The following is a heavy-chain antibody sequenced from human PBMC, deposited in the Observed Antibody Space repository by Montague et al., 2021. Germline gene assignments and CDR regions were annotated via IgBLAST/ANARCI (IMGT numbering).Heavy chain of an antibody. CDR3: ARERDRYYYMDI. CDR2: VSHGGRT. Sequence: SETLSLTCTVSRSRINSDYYWGWIRQPPGKGLEWMGSVSHGGRTYYSPSLKSRVTISVDTSNNHFSLKLSSVTAADTAMHYCARERDRYYYMDIWGKGTTITVSS. CDR1: RSRINSDYY. J-gene: IGHJ6*03. V-gene: IGHV4-38-2*02.